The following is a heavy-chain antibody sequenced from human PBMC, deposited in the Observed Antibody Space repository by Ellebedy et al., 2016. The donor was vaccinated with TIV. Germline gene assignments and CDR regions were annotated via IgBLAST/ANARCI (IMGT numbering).Heavy chain of an antibody. CDR2: ISAYNGNT. CDR3: ARGGSRIAVAGFDY. V-gene: IGHV1-18*01. CDR1: GYTFTSYG. Sequence: ASVKVSXXASGYTFTSYGISWVRQAPGQGLEWMGWISAYNGNTNYAQKLQGRVTMTTDTSTSTAYMELRSLRSDDTAVYYCARGGSRIAVAGFDYWGQGTLVTVSS. J-gene: IGHJ4*02. D-gene: IGHD6-19*01.